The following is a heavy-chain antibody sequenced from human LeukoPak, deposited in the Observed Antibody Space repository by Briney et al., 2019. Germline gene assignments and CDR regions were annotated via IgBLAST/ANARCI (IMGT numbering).Heavy chain of an antibody. D-gene: IGHD4-11*01. CDR3: ARDDPYSSFDY. V-gene: IGHV3-30*04. CDR1: GFTFSIYA. CDR2: ISYDGSDK. J-gene: IGHJ4*02. Sequence: GGSLRLSCAASGFTFSIYAMHWVRQAPGKGLEWVAVISYDGSDKYYADSVKGRFTISRDNSKNTLYLQMNSLRAEDTAVYYCARDDPYSSFDYWGQGTLVIVSS.